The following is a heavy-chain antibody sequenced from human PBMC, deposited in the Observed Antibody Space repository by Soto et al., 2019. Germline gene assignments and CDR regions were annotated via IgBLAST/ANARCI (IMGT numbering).Heavy chain of an antibody. V-gene: IGHV3-74*01. CDR3: ASGSSGWYDYYGMDV. CDR2: INSDGSST. CDR1: GFTFSSYW. D-gene: IGHD6-19*01. Sequence: GGSLRLSCAASGFTFSSYWMHWVRQAPGKGLVWVSRINSDGSSTSYADSVKGRFTISRDNAKNTLYLQMNSLRAEDTAVYYCASGSSGWYDYYGMDVWGQGTTVTVSS. J-gene: IGHJ6*02.